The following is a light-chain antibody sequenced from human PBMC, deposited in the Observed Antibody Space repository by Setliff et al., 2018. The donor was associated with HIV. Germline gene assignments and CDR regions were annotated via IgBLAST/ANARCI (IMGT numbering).Light chain of an antibody. J-gene: IGLJ1*01. CDR1: SSDVGAYNF. V-gene: IGLV2-14*01. CDR3: CSYAGTDTYI. Sequence: QSVLTQPASVSGSPGQSITVSCTGTSSDVGAYNFVSWFQQYPGKAPKLMIYEVSNRPSGVSNRFSGSKSGNTASLTISGLQAEDEADYYCCSYAGTDTYIFGSGTKVTVL. CDR2: EVS.